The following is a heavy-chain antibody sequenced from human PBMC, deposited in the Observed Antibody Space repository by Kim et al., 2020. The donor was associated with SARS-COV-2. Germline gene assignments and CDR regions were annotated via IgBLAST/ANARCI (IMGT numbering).Heavy chain of an antibody. CDR1: GGSINTYY. CDR3: TRHRQKLMRSDAFDL. D-gene: IGHD2-8*01. Sequence: SETLSLTCTVSGGSINTYYWSWIRLSPGKGLEWIGYIYYKGNTDYNPSLKSRVTMSVDAPKNQFSLKLTSVTAADTALYYCTRHRQKLMRSDAFDLWGQGTMVTVS. CDR2: IYYKGNT. V-gene: IGHV4-59*08. J-gene: IGHJ3*01.